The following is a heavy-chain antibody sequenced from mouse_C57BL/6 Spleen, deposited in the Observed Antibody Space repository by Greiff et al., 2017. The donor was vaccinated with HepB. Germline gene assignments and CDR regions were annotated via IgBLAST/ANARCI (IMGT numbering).Heavy chain of an antibody. J-gene: IGHJ2*01. V-gene: IGHV1-82*01. Sequence: QVHLQQSGPELVKPGASVKISCKASGYAFSSSWMNWVKQRPGKGLEWIGRIYPGDGDTNYNGKFKGKATLTADKSSSTAYMQLSSLTSEDSAVYFCARVAYYSNGFDYWGQGTTLTVSS. CDR2: IYPGDGDT. CDR1: GYAFSSSW. D-gene: IGHD2-5*01. CDR3: ARVAYYSNGFDY.